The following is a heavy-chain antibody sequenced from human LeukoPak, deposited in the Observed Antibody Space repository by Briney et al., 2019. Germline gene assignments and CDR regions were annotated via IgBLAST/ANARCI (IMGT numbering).Heavy chain of an antibody. Sequence: GGSLRLSCAASGFTFSSYWMHWVRQAPGKGLVWVSRINSDGGSTSYADSVKGRFTISRDNAKNTLYLQMNSLRAEDTAVYYCASRGYYYYGMDVWGQGTTVTVSS. CDR1: GFTFSSYW. J-gene: IGHJ6*02. CDR3: ASRGYYYYGMDV. CDR2: INSDGGST. V-gene: IGHV3-74*01. D-gene: IGHD5-12*01.